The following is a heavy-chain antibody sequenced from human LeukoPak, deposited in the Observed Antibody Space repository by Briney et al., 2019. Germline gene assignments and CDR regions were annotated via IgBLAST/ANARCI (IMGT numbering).Heavy chain of an antibody. CDR1: GGSISSGGYS. V-gene: IGHV4-30-2*02. Sequence: TLSLTCAVSGGSISSGGYSWSWIRQPPGKGLEWIGYIYHSGSTYYNPSLKSRVTISVDRSKNQFSLKLSSVTAADTAVYYCARYQRITMVRGVSDYYYYGMDVWGQGTTVTVSS. CDR2: IYHSGST. D-gene: IGHD3-10*01. CDR3: ARYQRITMVRGVSDYYYYGMDV. J-gene: IGHJ6*02.